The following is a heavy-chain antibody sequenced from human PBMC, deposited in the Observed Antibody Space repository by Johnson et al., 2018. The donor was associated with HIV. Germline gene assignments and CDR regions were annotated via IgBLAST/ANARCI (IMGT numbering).Heavy chain of an antibody. V-gene: IGHV3-30*04. CDR1: GFTFSSYA. J-gene: IGHJ3*02. Sequence: QVQLVESGGGVVQPGRSLRLSCAASGFTFSSYAMHWVRQAPGKGLEWVAVISYDGSNKYYADSVKGRFTISRDNSKNPLYLQMNSLRAEDTAVYYCARGIAAAPLWAFDIWGQGTMITVSS. D-gene: IGHD6-13*01. CDR3: ARGIAAAPLWAFDI. CDR2: ISYDGSNK.